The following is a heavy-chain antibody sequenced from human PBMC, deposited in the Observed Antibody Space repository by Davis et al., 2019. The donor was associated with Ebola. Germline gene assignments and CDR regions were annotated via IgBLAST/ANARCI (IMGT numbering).Heavy chain of an antibody. CDR3: ARERSRYDSSGNFDY. CDR1: GFTFSSYG. CDR2: IWYDGSNK. V-gene: IGHV3-33*01. Sequence: PGGSLRLSCAASGFTFSSYGMHWVRQAPGKGLEWVAVIWYDGSNKYYADSVKGRFTISRDNSKNTLYLQMNSLRAEDTAVYYCARERSRYDSSGNFDYWGQGTLVTVSS. D-gene: IGHD3-22*01. J-gene: IGHJ4*02.